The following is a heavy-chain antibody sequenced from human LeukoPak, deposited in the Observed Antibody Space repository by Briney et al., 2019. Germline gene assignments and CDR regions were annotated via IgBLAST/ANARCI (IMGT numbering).Heavy chain of an antibody. Sequence: GGSLRLSCAASGFSVSDYLMTWVRQAPGKGLEWVANIKQDGSEKTYVDSVKGRFTISRDNAKNSLYLQMNSLRVEDTAMYYCVRDGGTDWYDPWGQGTLVTV. J-gene: IGHJ5*02. CDR2: IKQDGSEK. D-gene: IGHD3-16*01. CDR3: VRDGGTDWYDP. CDR1: GFSVSDYL. V-gene: IGHV3-7*01.